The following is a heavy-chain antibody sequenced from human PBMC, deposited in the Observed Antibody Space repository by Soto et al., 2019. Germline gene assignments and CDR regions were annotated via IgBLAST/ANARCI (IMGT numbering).Heavy chain of an antibody. Sequence: QVQLVESGGGVVQPGRSLRLSCAASGFTFSSYAMHWVRQAPGKGLEWVAVISYDGSNKYYADSVKGRFTISRDNSKNTLYLQMNSLRAEDTAVYYCARDPGGGTDAFDIWGQGTMVTVSS. D-gene: IGHD3-10*01. V-gene: IGHV3-30-3*01. CDR3: ARDPGGGTDAFDI. CDR1: GFTFSSYA. CDR2: ISYDGSNK. J-gene: IGHJ3*02.